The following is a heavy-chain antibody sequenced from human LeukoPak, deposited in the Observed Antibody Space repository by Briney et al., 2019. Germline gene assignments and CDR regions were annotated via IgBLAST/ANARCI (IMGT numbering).Heavy chain of an antibody. CDR2: INSNGGST. CDR3: ARDVVRGSGGDV. J-gene: IGHJ6*04. D-gene: IGHD3-10*01. V-gene: IGHV3-64*01. CDR1: GFTFSSYA. Sequence: PGGSLRLSCVASGFTFSSYAMHWVRQTPGKGLEYVSGINSNGGSTHYANSVKGRFTISRDNARNSLFLQMNSLRAEDTAVYYCARDVVRGSGGDVWGKGTTVTISS.